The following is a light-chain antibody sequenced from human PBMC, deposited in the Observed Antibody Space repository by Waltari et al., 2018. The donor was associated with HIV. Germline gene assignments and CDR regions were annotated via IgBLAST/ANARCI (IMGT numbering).Light chain of an antibody. CDR1: QNIANW. CDR2: RAS. V-gene: IGKV1-5*03. J-gene: IGKJ2*01. CDR3: QQYSTHYG. Sequence: DVQMTQSPSNLSASVGDTVVITCRASQNIANWLAWYLQKPGRAPKLLVSRASILETGVSSRCTGSGSGTEFTLTIRSLQSDDIGTYYCQQYSTHYGFGQGT.